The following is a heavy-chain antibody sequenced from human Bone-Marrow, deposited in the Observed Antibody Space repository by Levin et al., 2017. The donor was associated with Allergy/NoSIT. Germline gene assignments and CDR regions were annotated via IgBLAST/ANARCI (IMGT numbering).Heavy chain of an antibody. J-gene: IGHJ4*02. CDR2: VTDSGGST. V-gene: IGHV3-23*01. Sequence: PGGSLRLSCAASGFSFSAYVMSWVRQAPGKGLEWVSSVTDSGGSTYYADSVQGRFTISRDNSKNTLYLQMNSLRAEDTAVYYCAKAGTYWREPYWGQGTQVTVSS. CDR1: GFSFSAYV. CDR3: AKAGTYWREPY. D-gene: IGHD3-10*01.